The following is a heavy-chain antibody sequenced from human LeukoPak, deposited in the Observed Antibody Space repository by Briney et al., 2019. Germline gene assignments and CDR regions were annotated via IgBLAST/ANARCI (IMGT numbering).Heavy chain of an antibody. Sequence: GGSLRLSCAASGFTFSRYAMTWVRQGPGKGLEWVSAISVSGDKTYYADSVKGRFTISRDNSRNTLYLQMNVLGAEDTAVYYCARGLYDFWSGKPAGYFDYWGQGTLVTVSS. CDR2: ISVSGDKT. CDR1: GFTFSRYA. D-gene: IGHD3-3*01. V-gene: IGHV3-23*01. J-gene: IGHJ4*02. CDR3: ARGLYDFWSGKPAGYFDY.